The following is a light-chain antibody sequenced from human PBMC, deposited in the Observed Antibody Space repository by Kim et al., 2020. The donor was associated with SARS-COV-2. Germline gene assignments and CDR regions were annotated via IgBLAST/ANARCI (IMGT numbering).Light chain of an antibody. CDR3: QQYGSSRT. CDR2: GAS. CDR1: QSVSSSY. J-gene: IGKJ3*01. Sequence: LSPGERATLSCRASQSVSSSYLAWDQQKPGQAPRLLIYGASSRATGIPDRFSGSGSGTDFTLTISRLEPEDFAVYYCQQYGSSRTFGPGTKVDIK. V-gene: IGKV3-20*01.